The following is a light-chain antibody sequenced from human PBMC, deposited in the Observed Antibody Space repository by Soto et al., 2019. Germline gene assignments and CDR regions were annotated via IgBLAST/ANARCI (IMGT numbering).Light chain of an antibody. Sequence: VLTQPPSVSVAPGKTASITCGGDNLGSKSVHWYQQKPGQAPVLVIYYDDERPSGIPERFSASNSGNTATLTISRVEAGDEAEYCCQVWDSSSDHVIFGGGTKVTVL. CDR1: NLGSKS. CDR2: YDD. J-gene: IGLJ2*01. V-gene: IGLV3-21*04. CDR3: QVWDSSSDHVI.